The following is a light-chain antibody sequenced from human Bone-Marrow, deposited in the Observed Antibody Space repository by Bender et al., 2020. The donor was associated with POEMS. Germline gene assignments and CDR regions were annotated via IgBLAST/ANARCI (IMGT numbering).Light chain of an antibody. CDR3: QVWDSLSDRYVV. CDR1: NLGDKY. Sequence: SYQLTQPPSVSVSPGQTATITCSGDNLGDKYACWYQQKPGQAPVMVISYDSDRPAGIPERISGSNYGDTATLTISRVEAGDEADYYCQVWDSLSDRYVVFGGGTKLTVL. J-gene: IGLJ2*01. V-gene: IGLV3-1*01. CDR2: YDS.